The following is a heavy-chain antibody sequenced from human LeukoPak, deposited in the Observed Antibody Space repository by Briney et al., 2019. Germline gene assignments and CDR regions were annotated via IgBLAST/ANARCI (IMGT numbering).Heavy chain of an antibody. CDR1: GGSVSSSH. V-gene: IGHV4-59*02. J-gene: IGHJ4*02. CDR3: TRGHYEPFDR. CDR2: VDYSGST. D-gene: IGHD3-22*01. Sequence: KSSETLSLTCTVSGGSVSSSHWNWIRQPPGKGLEWIGNVDYSGSTKYNPSLRSRVTMSLDTSNNQFSLKLRSVTASDTALYYCTRGHYEPFDRWGQGTLVTVSS.